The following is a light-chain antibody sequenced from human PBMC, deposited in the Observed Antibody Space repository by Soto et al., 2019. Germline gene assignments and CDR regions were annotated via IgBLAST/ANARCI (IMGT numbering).Light chain of an antibody. V-gene: IGKV1-9*01. CDR1: PALRNY. Sequence: DIQLNQSPSFLSSSVGDTVTITCRASPALRNYLACYQQKPGKAPDLLMYSASTLQSGVPSRFSGSGSETEFSLTIIALQPEDFATYYCQQLSRYPLTFGGGTKVEIK. CDR2: SAS. J-gene: IGKJ4*01. CDR3: QQLSRYPLT.